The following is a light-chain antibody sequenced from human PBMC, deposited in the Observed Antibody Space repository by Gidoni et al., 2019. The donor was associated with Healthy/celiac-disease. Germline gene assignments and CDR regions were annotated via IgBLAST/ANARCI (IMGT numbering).Light chain of an antibody. V-gene: IGKV1-5*01. CDR2: DAS. Sequence: DIQMTQSPSTLSASVGDRVTITCRASQSISSWLAWYQQKPGKAPKLLIYDASSFESGVPSRFSGSGSGTEFTLTISSLQPDDFATYDCQQYNSYSRTFGQGTKVEIK. CDR1: QSISSW. CDR3: QQYNSYSRT. J-gene: IGKJ1*01.